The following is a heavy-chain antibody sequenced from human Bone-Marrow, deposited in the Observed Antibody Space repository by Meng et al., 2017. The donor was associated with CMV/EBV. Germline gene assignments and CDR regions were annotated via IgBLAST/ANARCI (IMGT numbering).Heavy chain of an antibody. CDR2: IYSGGSST. V-gene: IGHV3-23*03. CDR3: AKVGWVGAYYFDY. CDR1: GFTFSSYA. D-gene: IGHD1-26*01. Sequence: LSLTCAASGFTFSSYAMSWVRQAPGKGLEWVSVIYSGGSSTYYADSVKGRFTISRDNSKNTLYLQMNSLRAEDTAVYYCAKVGWVGAYYFDYWGQGTLVTVSS. J-gene: IGHJ4*02.